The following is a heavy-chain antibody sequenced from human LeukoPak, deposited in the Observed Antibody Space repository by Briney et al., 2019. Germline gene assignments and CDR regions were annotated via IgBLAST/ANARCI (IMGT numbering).Heavy chain of an antibody. CDR2: MNPNSGNT. CDR1: GGTFSNYA. Sequence: ASVKVSCKASGGTFSNYAISWVRQATGQGLEWMGWMNPNSGNTGYAQKFQGRVTMTRKTSISTAYMELSSLRSEDTAVYYCARAGGHCGRISCPYYFDYWGQGSLVAVSS. J-gene: IGHJ4*02. V-gene: IGHV1-8*02. D-gene: IGHD2-15*01. CDR3: ARAGGHCGRISCPYYFDY.